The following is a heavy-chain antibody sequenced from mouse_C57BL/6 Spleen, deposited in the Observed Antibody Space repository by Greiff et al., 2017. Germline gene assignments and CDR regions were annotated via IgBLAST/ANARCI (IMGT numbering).Heavy chain of an antibody. J-gene: IGHJ1*03. CDR3: ARPAYYSNYTGWYFDG. CDR2: IDPEDGET. V-gene: IGHV14-2*01. Sequence: VQLQQSGAELVKPGASVKLSCTASGFNIKDSYMHWVKQRTEQGLEWIGRIDPEDGETKYAPKFQGKATITADTSSNTAYLQHSSLTSEDTAVYDCARPAYYSNYTGWYFDGWGTGSTGSVCS. CDR1: GFNIKDSY. D-gene: IGHD2-5*01.